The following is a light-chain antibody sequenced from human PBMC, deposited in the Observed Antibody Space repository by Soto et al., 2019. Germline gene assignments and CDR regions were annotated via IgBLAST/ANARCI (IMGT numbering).Light chain of an antibody. CDR1: SSDDGGYNY. CDR2: DVS. J-gene: IGLJ3*02. CDR3: CSYAGSYTWV. Sequence: QSALTQPRSVSGSRGQSVTMSCTGTSSDDGGYNYVSWYQQHPGKAPKLMIYDVSKRPSGVPDRFSGSKSGNTASLTISGLQAEDEADYYCCSYAGSYTWVFGGGTKLTVL. V-gene: IGLV2-11*01.